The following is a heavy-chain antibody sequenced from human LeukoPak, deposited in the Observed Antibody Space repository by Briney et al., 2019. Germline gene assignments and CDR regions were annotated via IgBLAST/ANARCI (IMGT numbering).Heavy chain of an antibody. CDR2: IYTSGST. Sequence: PSQTLSLTCTVSGGSISSGSYYWSWIRQPAGKGLEWIGRIYTSGSTNYNPSLKSRVTISVDTSKNQFSLKLSSVTAADTAVYYCARPDIRYCSGGACSNDGSDYWGQGTLVTVSS. J-gene: IGHJ4*02. CDR1: GGSISSGSYY. V-gene: IGHV4-61*02. D-gene: IGHD2-15*01. CDR3: ARPDIRYCSGGACSNDGSDY.